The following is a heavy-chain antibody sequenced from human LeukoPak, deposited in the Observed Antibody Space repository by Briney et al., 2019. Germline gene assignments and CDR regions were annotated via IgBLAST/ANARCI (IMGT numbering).Heavy chain of an antibody. J-gene: IGHJ6*02. D-gene: IGHD5-24*01. CDR2: ISYDGSNK. Sequence: GRSLRLSCAASGFTFSSYAIHWVRQAPGKGLEWVAVISYDGSNKYYADSVKGRFTISRDNSKNTLYLQMNSLRAEDTAVYYCAREVPMAGKSMDVWGQGTTVTVSS. V-gene: IGHV3-30*04. CDR3: AREVPMAGKSMDV. CDR1: GFTFSSYA.